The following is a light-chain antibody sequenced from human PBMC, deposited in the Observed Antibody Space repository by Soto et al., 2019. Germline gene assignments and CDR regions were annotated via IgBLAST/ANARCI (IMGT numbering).Light chain of an antibody. CDR3: SSYTSSSTLVV. CDR2: DVI. CDR1: SSDVGGYNY. J-gene: IGLJ2*01. Sequence: QSALTQPASVSGSPGQSITISCTGTSSDVGGYNYVSWYQQHPGKAPKLMIYDVITRPSGVSNRFSGSKSGNTASLTISGLQAEDEADYYCSSYTSSSTLVVFGGGTKVTVL. V-gene: IGLV2-14*01.